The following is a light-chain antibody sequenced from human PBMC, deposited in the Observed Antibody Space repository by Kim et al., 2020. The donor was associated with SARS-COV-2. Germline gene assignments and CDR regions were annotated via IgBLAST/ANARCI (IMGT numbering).Light chain of an antibody. J-gene: IGLJ2*01. CDR3: SSYTSSTTHVV. Sequence: QSVLTQPASVSGSPGQSITISCTGSGSDVGDFRYVSWYQQHPGKAPKLIIYNVYNRPSGVSNRFSGSKSGNTASLTISGLQAEDEAHFYCSSYTSSTTHVVFGGGTQLTVL. CDR2: NVY. CDR1: GSDVGDFRY. V-gene: IGLV2-14*03.